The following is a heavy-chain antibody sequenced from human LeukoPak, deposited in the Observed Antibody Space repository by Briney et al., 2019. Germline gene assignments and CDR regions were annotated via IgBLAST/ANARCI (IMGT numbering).Heavy chain of an antibody. CDR2: INPNSGGT. Sequence: GASVKVSCKASGYTFTGYYMHWVRQAPGQGLEWMGWINPNSGGTNYAQKFQGRVTMTRDTFTSTVYMELSGLRSEDTAVYHCARDRYYYDTSGPFRSGMDVWGQGTTVTVSS. CDR1: GYTFTGYY. V-gene: IGHV1-2*02. J-gene: IGHJ6*02. D-gene: IGHD3-22*01. CDR3: ARDRYYYDTSGPFRSGMDV.